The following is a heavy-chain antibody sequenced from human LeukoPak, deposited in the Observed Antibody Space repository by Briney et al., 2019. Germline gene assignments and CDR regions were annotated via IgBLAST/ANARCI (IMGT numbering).Heavy chain of an antibody. Sequence: GGSLRLSCAASGLTFSSYGMHWVRQAPGKGLEWVAVISYDGSNKYYADSVKGRFTISRDNSKNTLYLQMNSLRPEGTTVYYCAKSRHPYNWNDGAFFDYWGQGTLVTVSS. CDR1: GLTFSSYG. CDR3: AKSRHPYNWNDGAFFDY. D-gene: IGHD1-20*01. J-gene: IGHJ4*02. CDR2: ISYDGSNK. V-gene: IGHV3-30*18.